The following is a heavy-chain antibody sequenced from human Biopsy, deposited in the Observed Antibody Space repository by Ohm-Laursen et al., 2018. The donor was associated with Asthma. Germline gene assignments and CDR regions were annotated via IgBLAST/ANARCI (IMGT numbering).Heavy chain of an antibody. D-gene: IGHD6-19*01. CDR2: IMTVFGTT. J-gene: IGHJ6*02. V-gene: IGHV1-69*01. CDR1: GGTFSNFA. CDR3: ARCQVGYSSGWSLLLKKIYYSGMDV. Sequence: SSVKVSCKSPGGTFSNFAISWVRQAPGQGLEWLGGIMTVFGTTNFAKKLQGRVTITADESTSTAYMEVTSLRSEETAIYYCARCQVGYSSGWSLLLKKIYYSGMDVWGQGTAVTVSS.